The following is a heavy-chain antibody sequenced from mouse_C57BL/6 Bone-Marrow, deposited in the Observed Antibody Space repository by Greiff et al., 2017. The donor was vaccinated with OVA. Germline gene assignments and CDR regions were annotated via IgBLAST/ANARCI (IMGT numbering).Heavy chain of an antibody. Sequence: GGGLVQPTGSLKLSCAASGFTFNTYAMHWVRQAPGKGLEWVARIRSKSSNYATYYADSVKDRFTISRDDSQSMLYLQMNNLKTEDTAMYYCVRDPRGGNYVDWYFDVWGTGTTVTVSS. J-gene: IGHJ1*03. CDR1: GFTFNTYA. CDR2: IRSKSSNYAT. CDR3: VRDPRGGNYVDWYFDV. D-gene: IGHD2-1*01. V-gene: IGHV10-3*01.